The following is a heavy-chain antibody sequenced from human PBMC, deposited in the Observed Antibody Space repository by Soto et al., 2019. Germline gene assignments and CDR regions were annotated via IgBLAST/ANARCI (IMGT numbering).Heavy chain of an antibody. CDR3: AKGPAIVLVPAAMNYYDGMDV. CDR1: GFTFSSYG. CDR2: ISYDGSNK. D-gene: IGHD2-2*01. V-gene: IGHV3-30*18. J-gene: IGHJ6*01. Sequence: LRLSCAACGFTFSSYGMHWVRQAPGKGLEWVAVISYDGSNKYYADSVKGRFTISRDNSKNTLYLQMNSLRAEDTAVYYCAKGPAIVLVPAAMNYYDGMDV.